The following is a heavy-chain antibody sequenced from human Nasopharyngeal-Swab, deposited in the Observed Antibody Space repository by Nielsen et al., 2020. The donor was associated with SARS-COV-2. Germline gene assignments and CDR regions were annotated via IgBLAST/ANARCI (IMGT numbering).Heavy chain of an antibody. CDR1: GGSFSGYY. CDR2: VFYSGTT. J-gene: IGHJ4*02. D-gene: IGHD3-16*02. CDR3: ARLRYTGSYFDY. V-gene: IGHV4-34*12. Sequence: SETLSLTCAVYGGSFSGYYWGWIRQPPGKGLEWIGNVFYSGTTYYSPSLKSRLTISVDTSKNQFSLQLRSATTADTAVYYCARLRYTGSYFDYWGQGILVTVSS.